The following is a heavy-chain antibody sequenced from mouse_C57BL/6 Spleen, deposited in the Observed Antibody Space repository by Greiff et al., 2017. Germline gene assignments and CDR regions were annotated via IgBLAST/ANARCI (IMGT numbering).Heavy chain of an antibody. J-gene: IGHJ1*03. Sequence: EVQVVESGEGLVKPGGSLKLSCAASGFTFSSYAMSWVRQTPEKRLEWVAYISSGGDYIYYADTVKGRFTISRDNARNTLYLQMSSLKSEDTAMYYCTRMITTGDWYFDVWGTGTTVTVSS. CDR2: ISSGGDYI. V-gene: IGHV5-9-1*02. D-gene: IGHD2-4*01. CDR1: GFTFSSYA. CDR3: TRMITTGDWYFDV.